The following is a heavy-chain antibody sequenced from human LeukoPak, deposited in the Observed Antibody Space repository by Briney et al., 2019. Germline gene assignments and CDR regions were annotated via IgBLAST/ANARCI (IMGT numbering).Heavy chain of an antibody. CDR3: ARERGPSQYFPFDY. CDR2: ISAYNGNT. CDR1: GYTFTSYG. Sequence: ASVKVSCKASGYTFTSYGISWVRQAPGQGLEWMGWISAYNGNTNYAQKLQGRVTMTTDTSTSTVYMELRSLRSDDTAVYYCARERGPSQYFPFDYWGQGTLATVSS. J-gene: IGHJ4*02. V-gene: IGHV1-18*04. D-gene: IGHD2/OR15-2a*01.